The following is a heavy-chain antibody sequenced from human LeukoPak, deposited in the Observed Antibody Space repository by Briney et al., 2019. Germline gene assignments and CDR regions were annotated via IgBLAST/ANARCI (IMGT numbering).Heavy chain of an antibody. CDR3: ARRSITIFGVVSHFDC. V-gene: IGHV4-30-2*01. Sequence: SQTLSLTCTVSGGSISSGGYYWSWIRQPPGKGLEWIGYIYHSGSTYYNPSLKSRVTISVDRSKNQFSLKLSSVTAADTAVYYCARRSITIFGVVSHFDCWGQGTLVTVSS. CDR2: IYHSGST. CDR1: GGSISSGGYY. D-gene: IGHD3-3*01. J-gene: IGHJ4*02.